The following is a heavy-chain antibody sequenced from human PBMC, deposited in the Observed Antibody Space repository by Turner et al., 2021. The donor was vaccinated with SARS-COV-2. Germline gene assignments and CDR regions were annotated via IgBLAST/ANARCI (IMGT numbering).Heavy chain of an antibody. D-gene: IGHD4-4*01. CDR1: GFTFSSYG. CDR3: AKQQGLYSNPMYYFDY. CDR2: TSYDGSNK. V-gene: IGHV3-30*18. J-gene: IGHJ4*02. Sequence: VQLVESRGGLVKPGGSLRLSCAASGFTFSSYGMHWVRQAPGKGLEWVAVTSYDGSNKYYADSVKGRFTISRDNSKNTLYLQMNSLRAEDTAVYYCAKQQGLYSNPMYYFDYWGQGTLVTVSS.